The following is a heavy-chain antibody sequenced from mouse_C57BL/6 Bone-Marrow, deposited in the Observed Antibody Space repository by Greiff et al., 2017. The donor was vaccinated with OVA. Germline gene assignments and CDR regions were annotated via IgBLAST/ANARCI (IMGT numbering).Heavy chain of an antibody. V-gene: IGHV14-4*01. CDR2: IDPENGDT. Sequence: DVKLQESGAELVRPGASVKLSCTASGFNIKDDYMHWVKQRPEQGLEWIGWIDPENGDTEYASKFQGKATITADTSSNTAYLQLSSLTSEDTAVYYCTSYDYDPPFAYWGQGTLVTVSA. J-gene: IGHJ3*01. CDR1: GFNIKDDY. CDR3: TSYDYDPPFAY. D-gene: IGHD2-4*01.